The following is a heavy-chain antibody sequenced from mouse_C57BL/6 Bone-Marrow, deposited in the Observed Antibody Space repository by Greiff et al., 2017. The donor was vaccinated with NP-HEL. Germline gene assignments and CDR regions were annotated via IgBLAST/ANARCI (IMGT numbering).Heavy chain of an antibody. CDR1: GFNIKDYY. Sequence: EVKLVESGAELVKPGASVKLSCTASGFNIKDYYMHWVKQRTEQGLEWIGRIDPEDGETKYAPKFQGTATITADTSSNTAYLQLSSLTSEDTAVYYCARDGTTVVATNGYWGQGTTLTVSS. D-gene: IGHD1-1*01. J-gene: IGHJ2*01. CDR2: IDPEDGET. V-gene: IGHV14-2*01. CDR3: ARDGTTVVATNGY.